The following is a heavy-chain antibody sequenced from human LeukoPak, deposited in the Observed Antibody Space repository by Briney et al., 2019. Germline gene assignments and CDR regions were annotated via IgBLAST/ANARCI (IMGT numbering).Heavy chain of an antibody. CDR3: ARDRARYFDWLLDY. CDR2: ISYDGSNK. Sequence: GGSLRLSCAASGFTFSSYAMHWVRQAPGKGLEWVAVISYDGSNKYYADSVKGRFTISRDNSKNTPYLQMNSLRAEDTAVYYCARDRARYFDWLLDYWGQGTLVTVSS. CDR1: GFTFSSYA. J-gene: IGHJ4*02. D-gene: IGHD3-9*01. V-gene: IGHV3-30-3*01.